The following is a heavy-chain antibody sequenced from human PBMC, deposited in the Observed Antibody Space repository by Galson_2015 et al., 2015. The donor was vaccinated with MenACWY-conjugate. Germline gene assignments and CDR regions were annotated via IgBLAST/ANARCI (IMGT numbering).Heavy chain of an antibody. D-gene: IGHD3-10*01. V-gene: IGHV4-59*01. CDR1: GGSISSYY. J-gene: IGHJ5*02. Sequence: LSLTCTVSGGSISSYYWSWIRQPPGKGLEWIGYIYYSGSTNYNPSLKSRVTISVDTSKNQFSLKLSSVTAADTAVYYCAREALLWFGELTSAWFDPWGQGTLVTVSS. CDR3: AREALLWFGELTSAWFDP. CDR2: IYYSGST.